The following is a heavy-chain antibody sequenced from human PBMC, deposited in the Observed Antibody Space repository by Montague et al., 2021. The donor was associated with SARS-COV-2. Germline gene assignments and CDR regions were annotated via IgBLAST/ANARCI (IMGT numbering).Heavy chain of an antibody. D-gene: IGHD3-10*01. V-gene: IGHV2-70*01. Sequence: PELVTPTQTLTLTCTFSGFSLSTSGMCVSWIRQPPGKALEWLALIDWDDDKYYSTSLKTRLTISKDTSKNQVVLTMTNMDPVDTATYYCARRRYGSGSYYLDYWGQGTLVTVSS. CDR2: IDWDDDK. CDR3: ARRRYGSGSYYLDY. J-gene: IGHJ4*02. CDR1: GFSLSTSGMC.